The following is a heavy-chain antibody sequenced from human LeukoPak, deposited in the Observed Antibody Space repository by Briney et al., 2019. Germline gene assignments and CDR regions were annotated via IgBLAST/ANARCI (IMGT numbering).Heavy chain of an antibody. V-gene: IGHV4-38-2*01. Sequence: SETLSLTCAVSGYSISSGYYRGWIRQPPGKGLEWIGSIHQSGTTYYNPSLKSRVTISADTSKNQFSLKLSSVTAADTAVYYCARDSRGWVGYFDYWGQGTLVTVSS. D-gene: IGHD6-19*01. J-gene: IGHJ4*02. CDR2: IHQSGTT. CDR3: ARDSRGWVGYFDY. CDR1: GYSISSGYY.